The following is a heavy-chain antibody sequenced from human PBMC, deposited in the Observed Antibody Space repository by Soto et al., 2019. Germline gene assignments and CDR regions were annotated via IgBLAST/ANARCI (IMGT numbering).Heavy chain of an antibody. Sequence: WGTLSLTCTVSGGSLSSYYWTWIRQSPGKGLEWIGYVYFSGNTNYNPSLKSRVTISIDTSKSQFSLRLASVTAADTAFYYCGSVRPSGYVLSWGQGTLVTVS. J-gene: IGHJ5*02. CDR3: GSVRPSGYVLS. V-gene: IGHV4-59*01. CDR2: VYFSGNT. D-gene: IGHD6-25*01. CDR1: GGSLSSYY.